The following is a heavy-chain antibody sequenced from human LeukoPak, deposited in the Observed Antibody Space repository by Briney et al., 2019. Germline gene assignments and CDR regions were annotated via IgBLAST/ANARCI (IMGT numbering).Heavy chain of an antibody. D-gene: IGHD1-1*01. V-gene: IGHV3-21*04. CDR2: ISGSGNTI. CDR3: AREGLTGTPDY. CDR1: GFTFSIYW. J-gene: IGHJ4*02. Sequence: GGSLRLSCAASGFTFSIYWMTWVRQAPGKGLEWLSSISGSGNTIYYADSVKGRFIISRDNAKNSLYLQMNSLRAEDTAIFYCAREGLTGTPDYWGQGTLVTVSS.